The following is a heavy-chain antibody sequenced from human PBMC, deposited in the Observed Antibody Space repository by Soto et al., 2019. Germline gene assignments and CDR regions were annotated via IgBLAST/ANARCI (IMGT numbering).Heavy chain of an antibody. V-gene: IGHV4-34*01. CDR2: INHSGST. J-gene: IGHJ5*02. D-gene: IGHD6-13*01. Sequence: SETLSLTCAVYGGSFSGYYWSWIRQPPGKGLEWIGEINHSGSTNYNPSLKSRVTISVDTSKNQFSLKLSSVTAADTAVYYCARVGTRRAAAGRRLSNWFDPWGQGTLVTVSS. CDR3: ARVGTRRAAAGRRLSNWFDP. CDR1: GGSFSGYY.